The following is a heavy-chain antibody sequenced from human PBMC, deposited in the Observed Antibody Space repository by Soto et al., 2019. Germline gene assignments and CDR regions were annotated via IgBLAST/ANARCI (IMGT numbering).Heavy chain of an antibody. D-gene: IGHD3-9*01. J-gene: IGHJ4*02. CDR1: GFTFSSYG. V-gene: IGHV3-33*01. CDR2: IWYDGSNK. CDR3: ARDPSYYDILTGYFFVHIDY. Sequence: QVQLVESGGGVVQPGRSLRLSCAASGFTFSSYGMHWVRQAPGKGLEWVAVIWYDGSNKYYADSVKGRFTISRDNSKNTXYXXMNSLRAEDTAVYYCARDPSYYDILTGYFFVHIDYWGQGTLVTVSS.